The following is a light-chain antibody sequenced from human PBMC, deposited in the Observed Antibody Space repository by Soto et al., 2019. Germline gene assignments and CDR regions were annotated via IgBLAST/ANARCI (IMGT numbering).Light chain of an antibody. CDR2: AAS. CDR1: QSISSC. V-gene: IGKV1-39*01. J-gene: IGKJ4*01. Sequence: DIQMTQSPSSLSASVGDRVTITWRASQSISSCLNWYQQKPGKAPKVLIFAASSLQSGVPSRFSGRGAGTDFTLTISSLQPEDFGTYYCQQSYSRPLTFGGGTKVEIK. CDR3: QQSYSRPLT.